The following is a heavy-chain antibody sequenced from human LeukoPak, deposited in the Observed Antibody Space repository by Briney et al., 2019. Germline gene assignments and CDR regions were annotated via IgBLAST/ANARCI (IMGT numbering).Heavy chain of an antibody. CDR1: GFTFTSSA. CDR2: IVVGSGNT. CDR3: AADRGPVGATTR. V-gene: IGHV1-58*01. D-gene: IGHD1-26*01. J-gene: IGHJ4*02. Sequence: SVKVSCKASGFTFTSSAVQWVRQARGQRLEWIGWIVVGSGNTNYAQKFQERVTITRDMSTSTAYMELSSLRSEDTAVYYCAADRGPVGATTRWGQGTLVTVSS.